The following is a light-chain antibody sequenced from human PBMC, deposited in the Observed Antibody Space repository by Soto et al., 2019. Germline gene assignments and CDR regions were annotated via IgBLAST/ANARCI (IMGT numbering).Light chain of an antibody. CDR1: SSDVGGYNY. V-gene: IGLV2-8*01. J-gene: IGLJ1*01. Sequence: PACGCGSTAQAVTISYTGTSSDVGGYNYVSWYQHHPGNATKLMIYEVNKRTSGVPDRFSGSKSGKKASLTVSGLQAEDEADYYCSSYAGSNSPYVFGTGPAIT. CDR2: EVN. CDR3: SSYAGSNSPYV.